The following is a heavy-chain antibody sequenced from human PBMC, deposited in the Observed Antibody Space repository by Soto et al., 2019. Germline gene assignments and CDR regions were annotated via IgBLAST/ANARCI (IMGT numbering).Heavy chain of an antibody. J-gene: IGHJ4*02. CDR3: ARDIDYYDSSGYQDY. D-gene: IGHD3-22*01. Sequence: GGSLRLSCAASGFIFSRYEMNWVRQSPGKGLEWVSYINTRGNTIHYADSVKGRFTVSRDNAENSLYLQMNSLRAEDTAVYYCARDIDYYDSSGYQDYWSQGTLVTVSS. V-gene: IGHV3-48*03. CDR2: INTRGNTI. CDR1: GFIFSRYE.